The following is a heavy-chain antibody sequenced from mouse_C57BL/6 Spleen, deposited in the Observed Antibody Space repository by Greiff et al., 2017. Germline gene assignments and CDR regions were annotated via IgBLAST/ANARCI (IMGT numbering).Heavy chain of an antibody. Sequence: QVQLQQPGAELVKPGASVKMSCKASGYTFTSYWITWVKQRPGQGLAWIGDIYPGSGSTNYNEKFKSKATLTVDTSSSTAYMQLSSLTSEDSAVYYCARGYYGSRGYFDYWGQGTTLTVSS. J-gene: IGHJ2*01. V-gene: IGHV1-55*01. D-gene: IGHD1-1*01. CDR1: GYTFTSYW. CDR3: ARGYYGSRGYFDY. CDR2: IYPGSGST.